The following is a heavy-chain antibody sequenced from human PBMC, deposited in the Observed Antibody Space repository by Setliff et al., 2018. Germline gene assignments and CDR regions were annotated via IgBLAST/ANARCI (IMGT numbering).Heavy chain of an antibody. V-gene: IGHV3-7*01. Sequence: GGSLRLSCAASGFTFSSFWMSWVRQTPGKGLEWVANINQDGSGKYYVDSVKGRFTISRDNSKTTVFLQMKSLRPEDTAIYYCAKEVMEMNLSGLDNWGQGNLVTVSS. J-gene: IGHJ4*02. CDR3: AKEVMEMNLSGLDN. CDR1: GFTFSSFW. CDR2: INQDGSGK. D-gene: IGHD1-26*01.